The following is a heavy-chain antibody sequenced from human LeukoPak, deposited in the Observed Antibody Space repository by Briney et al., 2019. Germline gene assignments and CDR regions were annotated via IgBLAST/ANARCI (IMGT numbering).Heavy chain of an antibody. Sequence: MASETLSLTCTVSGGSISSGSYYWRWIRQPAGKGLEWIGRIYTSGSTNYNPSLKSRVTISVDTSKNQFSLKLSSVTAADTAVYYCARAEWLYSSSFDYWGQGTLVTVSS. CDR2: IYTSGST. J-gene: IGHJ4*02. D-gene: IGHD6-6*01. V-gene: IGHV4-61*02. CDR3: ARAEWLYSSSFDY. CDR1: GGSISSGSYY.